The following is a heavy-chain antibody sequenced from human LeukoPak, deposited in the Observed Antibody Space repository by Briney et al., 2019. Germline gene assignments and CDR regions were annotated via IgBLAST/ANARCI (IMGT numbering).Heavy chain of an antibody. CDR3: ARDGRDGYNYAAFDI. CDR1: GFTFSSYA. CDR2: ISYDGSNK. Sequence: AGGSLRLSCAASGFTFSSYAMHWVRQAPGKGLEWVAVISYDGSNKYYADSVKGRFTISRDNSKNTLYLQMNSLRAEDTAVYYCARDGRDGYNYAAFDIWGQGTMVTVSS. J-gene: IGHJ3*02. V-gene: IGHV3-30*04. D-gene: IGHD5-24*01.